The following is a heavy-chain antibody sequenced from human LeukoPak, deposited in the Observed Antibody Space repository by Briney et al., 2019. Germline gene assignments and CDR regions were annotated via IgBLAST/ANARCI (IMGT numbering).Heavy chain of an antibody. V-gene: IGHV1-69*13. CDR3: ASGSSTSWGGWYFDL. CDR2: IIPIFGTA. Sequence: ASVKVSRKASGGTFSSYAISWVRQAPGQGLEWMGGIIPIFGTANYAQKFQGRVTITADESTSTAYMELSSLRSEDTAVYYCASGSSTSWGGWYFDLWGRGTLVTVSS. J-gene: IGHJ2*01. D-gene: IGHD2-2*01. CDR1: GGTFSSYA.